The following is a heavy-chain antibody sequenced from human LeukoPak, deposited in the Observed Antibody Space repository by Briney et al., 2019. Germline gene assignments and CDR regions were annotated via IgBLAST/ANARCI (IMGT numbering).Heavy chain of an antibody. CDR2: INPNSGNT. CDR1: GYTFTGYY. D-gene: IGHD2-2*01. CDR3: ARDPFCSSTSCHRAAG. J-gene: IGHJ4*02. Sequence: ASVKVSCKASGYTFTGYYMHWVRQAPGQGLEWMGWINPNSGNTGYAQKFQGRVTMTRNTSISTAYMELSSLRSEDTAVYYCARDPFCSSTSCHRAAGWGQGTLVTVSS. V-gene: IGHV1-8*02.